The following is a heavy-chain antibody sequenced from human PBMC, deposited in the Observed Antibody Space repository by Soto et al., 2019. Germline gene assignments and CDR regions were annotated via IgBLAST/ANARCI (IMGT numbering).Heavy chain of an antibody. CDR2: IIPIFGTA. CDR3: ARGDAYSSSSGGDY. V-gene: IGHV1-69*13. Sequence: VASVKVSCKASGGTFSSYSFSWVRQAPGQGLEWMGGIIPIFGTANYAQKFQGRVTITADESTSTAYMELSSLRSEDTAVYYCARGDAYSSSSGGDYWGQGTLVTVSS. J-gene: IGHJ4*02. D-gene: IGHD6-6*01. CDR1: GGTFSSYS.